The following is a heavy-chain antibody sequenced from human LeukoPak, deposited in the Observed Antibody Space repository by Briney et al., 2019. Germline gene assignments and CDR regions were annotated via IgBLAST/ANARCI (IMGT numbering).Heavy chain of an antibody. CDR3: ARVESGSGYANFDY. D-gene: IGHD5-12*01. V-gene: IGHV4-39*07. CDR2: IYYSGST. CDR1: GGSISSSSYY. J-gene: IGHJ4*02. Sequence: SETLSLTCTVSGGSISSSSYYWGWIRQPPGKGLEWIGSIYYSGSTYYNPSLKSRVTISVDTSKNQFSLKLNSVTAADTAVYYCARVESGSGYANFDYWGQGTLVTVSS.